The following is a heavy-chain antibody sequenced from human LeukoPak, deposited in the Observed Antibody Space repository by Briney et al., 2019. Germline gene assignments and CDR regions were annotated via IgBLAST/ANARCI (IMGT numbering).Heavy chain of an antibody. CDR3: ARQYDYVWGSYRYAYYYYMDV. V-gene: IGHV4-38-2*01. CDR1: GYSISSGWY. Sequence: SETLSLTCAVSGYSISSGWYWGWIRQPPGQGLEWIAGIYHSGSTFYNPSLKSRVTISLDTSKNQFSLKLNSVTAADTAVYYCARQYDYVWGSYRYAYYYYMDVWGKGTTVTVSS. D-gene: IGHD3-16*02. J-gene: IGHJ6*03. CDR2: IYHSGST.